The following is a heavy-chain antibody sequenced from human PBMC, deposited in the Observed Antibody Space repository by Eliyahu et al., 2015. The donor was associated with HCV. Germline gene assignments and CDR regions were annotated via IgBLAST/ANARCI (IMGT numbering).Heavy chain of an antibody. CDR1: GFTFSSYS. Sequence: EVQLVESGGGLVKPGGSLRLSCAASGFTFSSYSMNWVRQAPGKGLEWVSSISSSSSYIYYADSVKGRFTISRDNAKNSLYLQMNSLRAEDTAVYYCARDLQLGKKGGTFDIWGQGTMVTVSS. CDR3: ARDLQLGKKGGTFDI. V-gene: IGHV3-21*01. D-gene: IGHD7-27*01. J-gene: IGHJ3*02. CDR2: ISSSSSYI.